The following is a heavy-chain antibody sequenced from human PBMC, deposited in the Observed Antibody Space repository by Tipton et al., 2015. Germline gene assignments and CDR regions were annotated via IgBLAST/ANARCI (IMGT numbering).Heavy chain of an antibody. CDR1: GASVTSGSFQ. CDR2: TFYSGST. CDR3: ARDRDVGATNYFDP. D-gene: IGHD1-26*01. J-gene: IGHJ5*02. Sequence: TLSLTCNVSGASVTSGSFQWTWIRQPPGKRLEWIGYTFYSGSTNYNPSLKSRITISIDTSKNQFFLKLRSVTAADTAVYFCARDRDVGATNYFDPWGQGTLVTVSS. V-gene: IGHV4-61*01.